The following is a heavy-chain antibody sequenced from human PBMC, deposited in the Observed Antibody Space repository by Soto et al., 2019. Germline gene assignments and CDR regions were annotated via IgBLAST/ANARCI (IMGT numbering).Heavy chain of an antibody. J-gene: IGHJ3*02. CDR2: IYYSGST. CDR1: GGSISSSSSY. Sequence: QLQLQESGPGLVKPSETLSLTCTVSGGSISSSSSYWGWIRQPPGKGLEWIGIIYYSGSTYYSPSLKSRVAISADTSKNQFSLKLSSVTAADTAVYYCARGWIADDAFDIWGQGTIVSVSS. CDR3: ARGWIADDAFDI. V-gene: IGHV4-39*01. D-gene: IGHD6-13*01.